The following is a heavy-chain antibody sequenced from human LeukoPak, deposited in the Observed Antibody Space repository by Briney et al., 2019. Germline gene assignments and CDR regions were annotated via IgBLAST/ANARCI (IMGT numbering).Heavy chain of an antibody. J-gene: IGHJ6*03. Sequence: SETLSLTCAVYGGSFSGYYWSWIRQPPGKGLEWLGEINHSGSTNYNPSLKSRVTISVDTSKNQFSLRLSSVTAADAAVYYCARGSSAAAGTGYYYYYMDVWGKGTTVTVSS. CDR1: GGSFSGYY. CDR3: ARGSSAAAGTGYYYYYMDV. D-gene: IGHD6-13*01. CDR2: INHSGST. V-gene: IGHV4-34*01.